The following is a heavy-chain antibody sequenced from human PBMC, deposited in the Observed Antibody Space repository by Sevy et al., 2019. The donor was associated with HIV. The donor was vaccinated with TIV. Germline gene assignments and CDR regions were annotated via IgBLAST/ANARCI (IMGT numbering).Heavy chain of an antibody. CDR2: IYYSGSP. Sequence: SETLSLTCTVSGGSISSGGYYWSWIRQHPGKGLEWIGYIYYSGSPYYNPSLKSRITISVDTSKNQFSLKLSSVTAADTAVYYCARVRGGIAARSWYFDLWGRGTLVTVSS. D-gene: IGHD6-6*01. J-gene: IGHJ2*01. CDR3: ARVRGGIAARSWYFDL. CDR1: GGSISSGGYY. V-gene: IGHV4-31*03.